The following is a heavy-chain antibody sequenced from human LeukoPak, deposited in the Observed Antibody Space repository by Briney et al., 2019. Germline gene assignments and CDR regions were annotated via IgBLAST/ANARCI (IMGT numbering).Heavy chain of an antibody. CDR2: IKSKSGGGTT. J-gene: IGHJ3*02. V-gene: IGHV3-15*01. Sequence: GGSLRLSCAASGFPFRDAWMSWVRQAPGKGLECVGRIKSKSGGGTTDYAAPVKGRFTISRDDSKNTLYLQMNSLKTEDTAMYYCTTDSLKRLIPVRGVNDAFNIWGQGTMVTVSS. D-gene: IGHD3-10*01. CDR3: TTDSLKRLIPVRGVNDAFNI. CDR1: GFPFRDAW.